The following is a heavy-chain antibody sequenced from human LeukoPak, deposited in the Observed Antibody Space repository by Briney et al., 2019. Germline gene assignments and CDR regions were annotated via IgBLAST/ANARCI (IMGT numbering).Heavy chain of an antibody. D-gene: IGHD4-17*01. CDR2: INAGNGNT. J-gene: IGHJ6*04. Sequence: ASVKVSCKASRYTFTTYVMHWVRQAPGQRLEWMGWINAGNGNTKYSQKFQGRVTITRDTSASTAYMELSSLRSEDTSVYYCVAGHDYGDSTYYYGLDVWGKGTTVTVSS. V-gene: IGHV1-3*01. CDR3: VAGHDYGDSTYYYGLDV. CDR1: RYTFTTYV.